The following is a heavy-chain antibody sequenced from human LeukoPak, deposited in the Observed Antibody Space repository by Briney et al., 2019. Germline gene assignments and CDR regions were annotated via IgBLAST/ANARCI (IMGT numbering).Heavy chain of an antibody. Sequence: KPSQTLSLTCAISGDSVSSNSAAWNWIRQSPSRGLEWLGRTYYRSKWYNDYAVSVKSRITINPDTSKNQFSLQLNSVTPEDTAVYYCARDKDPYYDSSGSHYYYYYYMDVWGKGTTVTVSS. CDR1: GDSVSSNSAA. J-gene: IGHJ6*03. CDR3: ARDKDPYYDSSGSHYYYYYYMDV. D-gene: IGHD3-22*01. CDR2: TYYRSKWYN. V-gene: IGHV6-1*01.